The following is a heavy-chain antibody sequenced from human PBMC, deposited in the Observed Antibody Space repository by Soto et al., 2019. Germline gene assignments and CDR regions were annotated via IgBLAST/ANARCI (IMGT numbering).Heavy chain of an antibody. CDR3: AKVAIAVSATDY. D-gene: IGHD6-19*01. Sequence: AGGSLRLSCAASGFTFSSHPMTWVRQAPGKGLEWVSAISGTAGNTYYADSVKGRLTISRDNSKNTLYLQMNSLRAEDTALYYCAKVAIAVSATDYWGQGTLVTVSS. J-gene: IGHJ4*02. CDR1: GFTFSSHP. V-gene: IGHV3-23*01. CDR2: ISGTAGNT.